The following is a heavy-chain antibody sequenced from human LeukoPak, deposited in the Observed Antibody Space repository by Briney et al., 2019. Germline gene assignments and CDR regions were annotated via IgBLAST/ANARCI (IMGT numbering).Heavy chain of an antibody. V-gene: IGHV4-38-2*02. J-gene: IGHJ5*02. Sequence: SETLSLTCTVSGYSISSGYYWGWIRQPPGKGLEWIGRIHHSGSTYYNPSLKRGVTISVETSRNQFSLKLSSVTAADTAVYCGAREGSSGRSNWFDPWGQGTLVTVSS. D-gene: IGHD3-22*01. CDR3: AREGSSGRSNWFDP. CDR1: GYSISSGYY. CDR2: IHHSGST.